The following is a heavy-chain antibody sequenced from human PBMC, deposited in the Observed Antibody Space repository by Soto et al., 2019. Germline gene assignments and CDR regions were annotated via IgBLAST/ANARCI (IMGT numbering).Heavy chain of an antibody. CDR3: AKDLFGGRTEYYYYYGMDV. J-gene: IGHJ6*02. V-gene: IGHV3-30*18. CDR1: AFPFSNYS. D-gene: IGHD1-26*01. Sequence: PGGSLRLSCAASAFPFSNYSMHWVRQAPGKGLEWVAVISYDGSNKFYADSVKGRFTISRDTSKNTLHLQMNSLRAEDTAVYYCAKDLFGGRTEYYYYYGMDVWGQGTTVTVSS. CDR2: ISYDGSNK.